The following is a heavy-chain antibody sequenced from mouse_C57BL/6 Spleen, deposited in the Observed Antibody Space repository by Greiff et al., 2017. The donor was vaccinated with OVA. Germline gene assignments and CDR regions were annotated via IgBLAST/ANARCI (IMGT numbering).Heavy chain of an antibody. CDR2: INPNNGGT. V-gene: IGHV1-18*01. Sequence: VQLQQSGPELVKPGASVKIPCKASGYTFTDYNMDWVKQSHGKSLEWIGDINPNNGGTIYNQKFKGKATLTVDKSSSTAYMELRSLTSEDTAVYYCARRPGIYYEYDGHYFDYWGQGTTLTVSS. CDR3: ARRPGIYYEYDGHYFDY. CDR1: GYTFTDYN. D-gene: IGHD2-4*01. J-gene: IGHJ2*01.